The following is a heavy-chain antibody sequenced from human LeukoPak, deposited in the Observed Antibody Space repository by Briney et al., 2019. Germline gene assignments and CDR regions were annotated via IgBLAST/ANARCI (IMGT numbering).Heavy chain of an antibody. CDR2: INHSGST. Sequence: SETLSLTCAVYGGSFSGYYWSWIRQPPGNGLEWIGEINHSGSTNYNPSLKSRVTISVDTSKNQFSLKLSSVTAADTAVYYCARALPYYYYGMDVWGQGTTVTVSS. CDR1: GGSFSGYY. V-gene: IGHV4-34*01. J-gene: IGHJ6*02. CDR3: ARALPYYYYGMDV.